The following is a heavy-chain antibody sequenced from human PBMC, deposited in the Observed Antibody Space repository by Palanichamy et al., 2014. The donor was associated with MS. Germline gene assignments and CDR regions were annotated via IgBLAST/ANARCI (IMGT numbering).Heavy chain of an antibody. Sequence: DVQLLESGGGLGQPGGSLRLSCAASGFPFSDYAMTWVRQAPGKGLEWVSTISGSTGTTFYADSVKGRFTISRDNSKNTVYLQMNNLRAEDTAIYFCAKDSPDIVLVPVEYYHYGLEVWGQGTTVAVSS. CDR2: ISGSTGTT. D-gene: IGHD2-2*01. CDR3: AKDSPDIVLVPVEYYHYGLEV. J-gene: IGHJ6*02. CDR1: GFPFSDYA. V-gene: IGHV3-23*01.